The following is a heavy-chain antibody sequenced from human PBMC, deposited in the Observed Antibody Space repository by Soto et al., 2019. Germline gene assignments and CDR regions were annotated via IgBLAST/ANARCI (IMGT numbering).Heavy chain of an antibody. V-gene: IGHV3-49*03. CDR3: TRDNHYDFWSGYPYYYYGMEV. Sequence: QPGGSLRLSCTASGFTFGDYAMSWFRQAPGKGLEWVGFIRSKAYGGTTEYAASVKGRFTISRDDSKSIAYLQMNSLKTEDTAVYYCTRDNHYDFWSGYPYYYYGMEVWCQGPTVTVSS. CDR2: IRSKAYGGTT. J-gene: IGHJ6*02. D-gene: IGHD3-3*01. CDR1: GFTFGDYA.